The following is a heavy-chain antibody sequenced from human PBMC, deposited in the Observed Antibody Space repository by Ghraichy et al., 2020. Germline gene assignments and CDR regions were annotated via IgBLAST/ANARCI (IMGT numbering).Heavy chain of an antibody. CDR2: ISSRSRSI. Sequence: GGSLRLSCVGSGFTLSSYNMNWVRQSPGKGLEWVAYISSRSRSIFYADSVKGRFTISRDNAKNSLSLQMNSLRDEDTAVYYCARASRVVRFYYYDGMDVWGQGTTVTVSS. V-gene: IGHV3-48*02. CDR3: ARASRVVRFYYYDGMDV. CDR1: GFTLSSYN. D-gene: IGHD4-23*01. J-gene: IGHJ6*02.